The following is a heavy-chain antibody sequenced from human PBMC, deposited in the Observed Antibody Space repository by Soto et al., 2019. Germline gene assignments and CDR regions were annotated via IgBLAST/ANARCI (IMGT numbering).Heavy chain of an antibody. CDR2: VYHSGTT. V-gene: IGHV4-38-2*01. CDR3: TRSLFSSSWFAGS. D-gene: IGHD6-13*01. Sequence: LSLTCGVSGYSISSGYYWGWLRQPPGKGLEWIGSVYHSGTTYSNPSLKSRVTIWLDTSKNQFSLKLSSVTAADTAMYYCTRSLFSSSWFAGSWGQGILVTVSS. CDR1: GYSISSGYY. J-gene: IGHJ5*02.